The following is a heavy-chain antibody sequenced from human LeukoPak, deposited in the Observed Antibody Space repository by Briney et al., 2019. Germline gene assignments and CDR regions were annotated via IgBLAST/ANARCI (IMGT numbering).Heavy chain of an antibody. CDR3: AKDTMVQPQGYFDY. D-gene: IGHD3-10*01. V-gene: IGHV3-9*01. J-gene: IGHJ4*02. CDR1: GFTFDDYA. Sequence: GRSLRLSCAASGFTFDDYAMHWVRQAPGKGLEWVSGISWNSGSIGYADSVKGRFTISRDNAKNSLYLQMNSLRAEDTALYYCAKDTMVQPQGYFDYWGQGTLVTVSS. CDR2: ISWNSGSI.